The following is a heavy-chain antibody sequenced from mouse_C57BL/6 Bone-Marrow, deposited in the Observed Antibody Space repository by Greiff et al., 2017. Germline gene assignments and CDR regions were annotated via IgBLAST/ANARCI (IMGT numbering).Heavy chain of an antibody. CDR3: ARYCYGIAMDY. CDR1: GYTFTTSW. V-gene: IGHV1-55*01. D-gene: IGHD1-2*01. CDR2: IYPGSGST. Sequence: QVQLQQPGAELVKPGASVRMSCKASGYTFTTSWITWVRQRPGQGLGWIGDIYPGSGSTNYNGKFKSKATLTVDTSSSTAYMQLSSLTSEDSAVYYCARYCYGIAMDYWGQGTSVTVSS. J-gene: IGHJ4*01.